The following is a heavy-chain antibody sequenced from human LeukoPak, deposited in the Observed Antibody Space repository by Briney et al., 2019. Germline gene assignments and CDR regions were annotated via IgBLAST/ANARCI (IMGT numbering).Heavy chain of an antibody. CDR2: IKQDGSEK. V-gene: IGHV3-7*01. CDR1: GFTFSNYW. Sequence: GGSLRLSCAASGFTFSNYWMSWVRQAPGKGLEWVANIKQDGSEKYYVDSVKGRFTISRDNAKNSLYLQMNSLRAEDTAVYYCARDRRRYCSSTSCSEANYYYYYGMDVWGQGTTVTVSS. J-gene: IGHJ6*02. D-gene: IGHD2-2*01. CDR3: ARDRRRYCSSTSCSEANYYYYYGMDV.